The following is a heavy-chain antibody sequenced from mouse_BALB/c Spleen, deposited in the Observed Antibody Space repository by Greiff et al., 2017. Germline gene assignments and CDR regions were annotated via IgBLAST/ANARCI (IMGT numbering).Heavy chain of an antibody. Sequence: QVQLQQSGPGLVQPSQSLSITCTVSVFSLTSYGVHWVRQSPGKGLEWLGVIWSGGSTDYNAAFISRLSISKDNSKSQVFFKMNSLQANDTAIYYCARNYDYDYAMDYWGQGTSVTVSS. CDR3: ARNYDYDYAMDY. D-gene: IGHD2-4*01. V-gene: IGHV2-2*02. J-gene: IGHJ4*01. CDR1: VFSLTSYG. CDR2: IWSGGST.